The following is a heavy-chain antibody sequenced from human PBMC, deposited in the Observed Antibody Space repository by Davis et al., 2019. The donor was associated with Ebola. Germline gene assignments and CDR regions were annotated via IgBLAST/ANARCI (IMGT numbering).Heavy chain of an antibody. CDR2: ISPDTGGT. CDR1: GYTFTVYY. CDR3: ARLGSAPFDY. Sequence: ASVNVSCKASGYTFTVYYIHWVRQAPGQGIEWLGCISPDTGGTIYAQKFQDRVTMTRDTSISTAYMELSRLRSDDTAVYYCARLGSAPFDYRGQGTLVTVSS. J-gene: IGHJ4*02. V-gene: IGHV1-2*02. D-gene: IGHD1-26*01.